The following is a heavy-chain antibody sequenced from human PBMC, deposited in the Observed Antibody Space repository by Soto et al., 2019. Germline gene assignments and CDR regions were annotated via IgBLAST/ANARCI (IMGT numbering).Heavy chain of an antibody. CDR1: GYIFVNYG. J-gene: IGHJ6*02. V-gene: IGHV1-18*01. CDR2: ISPYTGNT. Sequence: QVQLVQSGDEVKKPGASVKVSCKASGYIFVNYGIAWVRQAPGQGLEWMGWISPYTGNTHSASKVQGRHTMTTDTSTSTAYMDLGSLTSDDTAVYYCVMVDNYVTPTPQDVSGQGTTVTVSS. CDR3: VMVDNYVTPTPQDV. D-gene: IGHD3-16*01.